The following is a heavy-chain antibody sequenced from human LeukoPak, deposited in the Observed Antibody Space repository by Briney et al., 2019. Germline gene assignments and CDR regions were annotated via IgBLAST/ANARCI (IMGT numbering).Heavy chain of an antibody. J-gene: IGHJ4*02. D-gene: IGHD3-9*01. V-gene: IGHV3-21*01. Sequence: GGSLRLSCEASGFTFSSSSMNWVRQAPGKGLEWVSSISTSGDHTFFADSVKGRFSISRDNAKNSLFLQMNSLRPEDSAVFFCARGDHLTGFDSWGQGTLVAVSS. CDR3: ARGDHLTGFDS. CDR2: ISTSGDHT. CDR1: GFTFSSSS.